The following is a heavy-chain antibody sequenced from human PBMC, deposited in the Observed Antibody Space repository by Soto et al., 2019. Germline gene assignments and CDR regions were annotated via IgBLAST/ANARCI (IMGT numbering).Heavy chain of an antibody. J-gene: IGHJ6*02. CDR3: ARDPPITGSLRGTPLMAV. D-gene: IGHD1-20*01. CDR2: ISAYNGDT. Sequence: QIQLVQSEAEVKKPGASVKVSCKASGYAFNSYGYSWVRQAPGQGLEWMGWISAYNGDTNVPQKFQGRVTMTTDTSTSTAYMELRSLISDDTAVYYCARDPPITGSLRGTPLMAVWGQGTTVTVPS. CDR1: GYAFNSYG. V-gene: IGHV1-18*04.